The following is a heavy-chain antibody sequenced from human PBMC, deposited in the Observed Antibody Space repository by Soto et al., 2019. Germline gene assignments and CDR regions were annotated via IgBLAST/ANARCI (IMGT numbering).Heavy chain of an antibody. Sequence: LRLSCAASGFTFSGYAMTWVRQAPGKGLEWVSAISGSGGSTYYADSVKGRFTISRDNSQDTLYLQMNTLRAEDTALYYCAKGLSGSGSYYSSWGQGTLVTVSS. CDR2: ISGSGGST. CDR3: AKGLSGSGSYYSS. D-gene: IGHD3-10*01. CDR1: GFTFSGYA. V-gene: IGHV3-23*01. J-gene: IGHJ5*02.